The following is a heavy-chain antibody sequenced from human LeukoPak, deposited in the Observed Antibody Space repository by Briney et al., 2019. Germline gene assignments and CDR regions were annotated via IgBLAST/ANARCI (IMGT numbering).Heavy chain of an antibody. CDR2: ISAYNGNT. Sequence: ASVKVSCKASGYTFTSYGISWVRQAPGQGLEWMGWISAYNGNTNYAQRLQGRVTMTTDTSTSTAYMELRSLRSDDTAVYYCARYIGVVIIGHYYYYMDVWGKGTTVTVSS. D-gene: IGHD3-3*01. CDR1: GYTFTSYG. CDR3: ARYIGVVIIGHYYYYMDV. V-gene: IGHV1-18*01. J-gene: IGHJ6*03.